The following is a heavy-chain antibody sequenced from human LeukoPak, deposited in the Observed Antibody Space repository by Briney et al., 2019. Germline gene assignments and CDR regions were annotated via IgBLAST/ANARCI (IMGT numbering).Heavy chain of an antibody. V-gene: IGHV3-66*01. Sequence: PGGSLRLSCTASGLTVNNNYMNWVRQAPGKGPEWVSVIYSGGFTYYAESVKGRFTISRDNSENTLYLQMNNLRAEDTAVYYCARERYGMDVWGHGTTVTVSS. CDR2: IYSGGFT. CDR1: GLTVNNNY. CDR3: ARERYGMDV. J-gene: IGHJ6*02.